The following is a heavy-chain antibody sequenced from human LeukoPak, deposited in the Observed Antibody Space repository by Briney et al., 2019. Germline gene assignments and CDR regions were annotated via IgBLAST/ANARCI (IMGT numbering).Heavy chain of an antibody. CDR3: ARVRAFGYCSSTSCYGSRGYFDY. V-gene: IGHV4-34*01. CDR2: INHSGST. J-gene: IGHJ4*02. D-gene: IGHD2-2*03. CDR1: GGSFSGYY. Sequence: KPSETLSLTCAVYGGSFSGYYWSWIRQPPGKGLEWIGEINHSGSTNYNPSLKSRVTISVDTSKNQFSLKLSSVTAADTAVYYCARVRAFGYCSSTSCYGSRGYFDYWGQGTLVTVSS.